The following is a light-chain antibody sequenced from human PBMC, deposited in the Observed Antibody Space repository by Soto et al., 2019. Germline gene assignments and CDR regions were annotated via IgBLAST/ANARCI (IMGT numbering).Light chain of an antibody. CDR1: QGVPSR. Sequence: EIVMTQSPATLSASPGEGVTLSCRASQGVPSRIAWYQHKPGQAPRLLIYGASTRATGVPDRFSGTGSGTDFTLTISSLKSEDYAIYYCQQYKSWPRITFGQGTRLDMK. J-gene: IGKJ5*01. CDR3: QQYKSWPRIT. V-gene: IGKV3-15*01. CDR2: GAS.